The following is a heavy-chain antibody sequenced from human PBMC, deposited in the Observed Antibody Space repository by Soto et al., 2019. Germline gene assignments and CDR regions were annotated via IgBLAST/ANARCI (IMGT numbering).Heavy chain of an antibody. J-gene: IGHJ6*03. D-gene: IGHD2-2*01. CDR2: IYYSGST. CDR3: ARQLLYCSRTSCYADYYYYYMDV. Sequence: SETLSLTCTVSGGSISSGSYYWGWSRQPPGKGLEWIGSIYYSGSTYYNPSLKSRVTISVDTSKIQFSLKLSSVTAADTAVYYCARQLLYCSRTSCYADYYYYYMDVWGKGITVTVSS. CDR1: GGSISSGSYY. V-gene: IGHV4-39*01.